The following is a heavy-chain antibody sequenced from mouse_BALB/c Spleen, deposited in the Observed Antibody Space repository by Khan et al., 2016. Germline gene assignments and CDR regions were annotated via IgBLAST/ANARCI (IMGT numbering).Heavy chain of an antibody. Sequence: QVQLQQSGAELMKPGASVKISCKATGYTFSSYWIEWVKQRPGHGLEWIGEILPGSGSTNYNEKFRGKATFTADTSSNTAYMQLSSLTSEDSAVHLCARTDRRGYFDYWGQGTTLTVSS. CDR3: ARTDRRGYFDY. CDR1: GYTFSSYW. CDR2: ILPGSGST. V-gene: IGHV1-9*01. J-gene: IGHJ2*01.